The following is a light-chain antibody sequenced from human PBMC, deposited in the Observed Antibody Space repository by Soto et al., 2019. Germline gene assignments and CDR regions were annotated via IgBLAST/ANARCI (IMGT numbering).Light chain of an antibody. CDR2: DVS. J-gene: IGLJ3*02. CDR1: SSDVGGSNY. V-gene: IGLV2-11*01. Sequence: QSVLTQPRSVSGSPGQSVTISCTGTSSDVGGSNYVSWYQQHPGKAPKLMIYDVSKRPSGVPDRFSGSKSGNTASLTISGLHAEDEADYSCCSYAGTYTWVFGGGTKLTVL. CDR3: CSYAGTYTWV.